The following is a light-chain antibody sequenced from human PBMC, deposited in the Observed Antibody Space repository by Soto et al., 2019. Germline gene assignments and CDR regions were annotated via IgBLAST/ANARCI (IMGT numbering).Light chain of an antibody. CDR2: GAS. CDR1: QSVGTN. Sequence: EIVMTQSPATLSVSPGEGATLSCRASQSVGTNLAWFQHKPGQAPRLLIYGASTRATGIPARFSGSGSGTEFTLTIRSLQSEGFAVYYCQQHNNWPPIAFGQGTRLEIK. V-gene: IGKV3-15*01. J-gene: IGKJ5*01. CDR3: QQHNNWPPIA.